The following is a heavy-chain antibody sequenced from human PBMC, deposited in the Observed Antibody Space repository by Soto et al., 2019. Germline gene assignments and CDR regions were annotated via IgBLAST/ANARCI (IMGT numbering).Heavy chain of an antibody. CDR2: IKSKTDGGTT. J-gene: IGHJ4*02. D-gene: IGHD2-21*02. V-gene: IGHV3-15*07. CDR3: TTAQHIVVVTAIPDY. CDR1: GFTFSNAW. Sequence: EVQLVESGGGLVKPGGSLRLSCAASGFTFSNAWMNWVRQAPGKGLEWVGRIKSKTDGGTTDYAAPVKGRFTISRDDSKNTLYLQMNSLKTADTAVYYCTTAQHIVVVTAIPDYWGQGTLVTVSS.